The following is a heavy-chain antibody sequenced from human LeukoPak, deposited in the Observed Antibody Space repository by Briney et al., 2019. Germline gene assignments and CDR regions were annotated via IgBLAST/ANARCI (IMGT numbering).Heavy chain of an antibody. CDR1: GGSISRGDYY. J-gene: IGHJ4*02. CDR2: VQYSGST. Sequence: PSETLSLTCTVSGGSISRGDYYWAWIRQPPGQGLEWIGNVQYSGSTYYNPSLKSRVTISLDTSKNQFSLRLSSVTAADTSMYYCTRRRGGTSSRDYWGQGTLVTVSS. D-gene: IGHD6-13*01. CDR3: TRRRGGTSSRDY. V-gene: IGHV4-39*01.